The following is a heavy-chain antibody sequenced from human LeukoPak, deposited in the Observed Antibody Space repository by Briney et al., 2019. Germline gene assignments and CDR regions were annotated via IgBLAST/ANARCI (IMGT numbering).Heavy chain of an antibody. Sequence: PSETLSLTCAVYGGSLSGYYWSWIRQPPGKGLEWIGEINHSGSTNYNPSLKSRVTISVDTSKNQFSLKLTSVTAADTAVYYCARTDRGIVGATALYYFDYWGQGTLVTVSS. CDR1: GGSLSGYY. D-gene: IGHD1-26*01. CDR2: INHSGST. V-gene: IGHV4-34*01. CDR3: ARTDRGIVGATALYYFDY. J-gene: IGHJ4*02.